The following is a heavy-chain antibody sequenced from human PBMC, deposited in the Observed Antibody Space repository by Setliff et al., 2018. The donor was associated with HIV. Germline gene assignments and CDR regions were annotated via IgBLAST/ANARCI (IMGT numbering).Heavy chain of an antibody. CDR1: GGSITSYY. Sequence: PSETMSPTCTVSGGSITSYYWNWNRQSPGKGLEWVGSIFDSGTTKYHPSVTSRVTISVDASKNQFFLQLTSVTAADTAVYYCARQGGYYSPRMVWGQGKLVTVSS. CDR2: IFDSGTT. J-gene: IGHJ4*02. V-gene: IGHV4-59*08. D-gene: IGHD3-22*01. CDR3: ARQGGYYSPRMV.